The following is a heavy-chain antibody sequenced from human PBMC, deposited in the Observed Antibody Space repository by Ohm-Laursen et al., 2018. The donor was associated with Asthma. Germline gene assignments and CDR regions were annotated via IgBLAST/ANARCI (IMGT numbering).Heavy chain of an antibody. J-gene: IGHJ4*02. CDR1: GYTFTSYD. V-gene: IGHV1-46*01. D-gene: IGHD2-21*02. Sequence: GASVKVSCKASGYTFTSYDISWVRQAPGQGLEWMGIINPSSGSSSYAQKFQGRVTMTSDTSTSTVYMELSSLRSEDTAVYYCARATFSTYCGGDCYYFDYWGQGTLVTVSS. CDR3: ARATFSTYCGGDCYYFDY. CDR2: INPSSGSS.